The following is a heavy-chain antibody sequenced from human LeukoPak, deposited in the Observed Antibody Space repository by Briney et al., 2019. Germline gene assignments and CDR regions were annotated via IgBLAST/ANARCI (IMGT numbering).Heavy chain of an antibody. CDR2: MNPNSGNT. V-gene: IGHV1-8*02. Sequence: ASVKVSCKASGGTFSSYAISWVRQATGQGLEWMGWMNPNSGNTGYAQKFQGRVTMTRNTSISTAYMELSSLRSEDTAVYYCARGDYYDSSGYFHWGQGTLVTVSS. CDR3: ARGDYYDSSGYFH. D-gene: IGHD3-22*01. J-gene: IGHJ4*02. CDR1: GGTFSSYA.